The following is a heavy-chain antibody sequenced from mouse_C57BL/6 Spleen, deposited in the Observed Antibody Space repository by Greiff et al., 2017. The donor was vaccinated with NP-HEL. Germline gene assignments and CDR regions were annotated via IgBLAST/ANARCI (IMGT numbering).Heavy chain of an antibody. V-gene: IGHV5-17*01. J-gene: IGHJ3*01. Sequence: EVKLMESGGGLVKPGGSLKLSCAASGFTFSDYGMHWVRQAPEKGLEWVAYISSGSSTIYYADSVKGRFTISRDNAKNTLFLQMTSLRSEDTAMYYCAREWQFAYWGQGTLVTVSA. CDR1: GFTFSDYG. CDR2: ISSGSSTI. CDR3: AREWQFAY.